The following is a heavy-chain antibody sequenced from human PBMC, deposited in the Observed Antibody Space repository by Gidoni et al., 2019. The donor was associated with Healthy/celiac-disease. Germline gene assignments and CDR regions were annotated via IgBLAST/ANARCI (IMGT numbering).Heavy chain of an antibody. V-gene: IGHV3-74*01. CDR1: GCTFSSYW. CDR3: AREEKGNDAFDI. J-gene: IGHJ3*02. Sequence: EVQLVESGGGLVQPGGSLRLYCAASGCTFSSYWMHWVRQAPGKGLVWVARINSDGGSTSYADSVKGRFTISRDNAKNTLYLQMNSLRAEDTAVYYCAREEKGNDAFDIWGQGTMVTVSS. CDR2: INSDGGST.